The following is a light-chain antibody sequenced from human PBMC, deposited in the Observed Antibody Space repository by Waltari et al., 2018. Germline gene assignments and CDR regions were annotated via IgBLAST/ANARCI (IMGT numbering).Light chain of an antibody. J-gene: IGKJ4*01. Sequence: EFVLIHSPATLALSPVERSTLSCRASQSVRNCLAWFQPKPGQVPTLLNYDTSNRGTGVPARFSGSGSGTDFTLTISSLESEDFAVYYCQQRSSWPLTFGGGTKVQIK. CDR1: QSVRNC. V-gene: IGKV3-11*01. CDR3: QQRSSWPLT. CDR2: DTS.